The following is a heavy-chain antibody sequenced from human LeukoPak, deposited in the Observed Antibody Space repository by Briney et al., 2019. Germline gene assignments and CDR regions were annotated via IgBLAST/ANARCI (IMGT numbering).Heavy chain of an antibody. Sequence: SETLSLTCAVYGGSFSGYYWSWIRQPPGKGLEWIGEINHSGSTNYNPSLKSRVTISVDTSKNQFSLKLSSVTAADTAVYYCARGDTSHYGMDVWGQGTTVTVSS. D-gene: IGHD2/OR15-2a*01. V-gene: IGHV4-34*01. J-gene: IGHJ6*02. CDR2: INHSGST. CDR1: GGSFSGYY. CDR3: ARGDTSHYGMDV.